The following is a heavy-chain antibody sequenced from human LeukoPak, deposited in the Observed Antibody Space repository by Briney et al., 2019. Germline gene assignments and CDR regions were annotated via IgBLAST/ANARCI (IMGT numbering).Heavy chain of an antibody. V-gene: IGHV3-23*01. J-gene: IGHJ4*02. Sequence: GGSLRLSCAASGLTFSSYAMSWVRQAPGKGLEWVSAISGSGGSTYYADSVKGRFTISRENSKNTLYLQMNSLRAEDTAVYYCAKGAATTTTIENYFDYWGQGTLVTVSS. CDR1: GLTFSSYA. CDR3: AKGAATTTTIENYFDY. D-gene: IGHD5-24*01. CDR2: ISGSGGST.